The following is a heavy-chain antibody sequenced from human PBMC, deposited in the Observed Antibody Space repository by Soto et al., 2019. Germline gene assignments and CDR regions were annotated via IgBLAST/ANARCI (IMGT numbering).Heavy chain of an antibody. V-gene: IGHV4-59*08. CDR1: GGTISSYY. CDR3: ARHDGNYYDSSGYYPDWFDP. J-gene: IGHJ5*02. CDR2: IYYSGST. Sequence: PSETLSLTCTVSGGTISSYYWSWIRQPPGKGLEWIGYIYYSGSTNYNPSLKSRVTISVDTSKNQFSLKLSSVTAADTAVYYCARHDGNYYDSSGYYPDWFDPWGQGTLVTVSS. D-gene: IGHD3-22*01.